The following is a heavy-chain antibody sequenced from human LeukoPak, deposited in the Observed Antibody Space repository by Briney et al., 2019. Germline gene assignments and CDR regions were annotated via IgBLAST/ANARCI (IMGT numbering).Heavy chain of an antibody. D-gene: IGHD5-24*01. CDR1: GGSISSYY. J-gene: IGHJ3*02. V-gene: IGHV4-59*01. CDR3: ARGGADGAFDI. CDR2: IYYSGST. Sequence: SETLSLTCTVSGGSISSYYWSWIRQPPGKGLEWIGYIYYSGSTNYNPSLKSRVTISVDTSKNQFSLKLSSVTAADTAVYYCARGGADGAFDIWGQGSMVTVSS.